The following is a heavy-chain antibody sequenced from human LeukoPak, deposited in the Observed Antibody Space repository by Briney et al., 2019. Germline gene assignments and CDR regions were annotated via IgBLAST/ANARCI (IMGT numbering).Heavy chain of an antibody. D-gene: IGHD1-26*01. J-gene: IGHJ4*02. Sequence: GESLQISRQGSGSIFSNYWIAWVRRLPGKGLEWLGIIFPADSDTRYSPSLQGQVTISVDKSINTAYLQWSSLKASDSAMYYCARPPGVGATSFDYWGQGTLVTVSS. CDR2: IFPADSDT. CDR1: GSIFSNYW. V-gene: IGHV5-51*01. CDR3: ARPPGVGATSFDY.